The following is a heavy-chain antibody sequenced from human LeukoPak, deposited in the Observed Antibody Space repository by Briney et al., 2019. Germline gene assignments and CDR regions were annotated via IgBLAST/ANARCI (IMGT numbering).Heavy chain of an antibody. V-gene: IGHV3-48*03. CDR2: ISSTATTK. D-gene: IGHD5-24*01. CDR3: ARQWELATFSEDFPGPAFDI. CDR1: RFSFNTVE. J-gene: IGHJ3*02. Sequence: GGSLRLSCAASRFSFNTVETNWVRHTPGEGLEWVSYISSTATTKYYADSVKGRFTISRDNAKKALYLQMNSVRAEDTAVYYCARQWELATFSEDFPGPAFDIWGQGTVVTVSS.